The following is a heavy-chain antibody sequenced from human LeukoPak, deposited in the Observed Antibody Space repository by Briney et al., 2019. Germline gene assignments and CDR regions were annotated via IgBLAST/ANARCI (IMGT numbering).Heavy chain of an antibody. CDR2: ISYDGSNK. CDR3: ARDPTPGGHDAFDI. D-gene: IGHD2-15*01. CDR1: GFTFSSYA. V-gene: IGHV3-30-3*01. Sequence: PGGSLRLSCAASGFTFSSYAMHWVRQAPGKGLEWVAVISYDGSNKYYADSVKGRFTISRDNSKNTLYLQMNSLRAEDTAVYYCARDPTPGGHDAFDIWGQGTMVTVSS. J-gene: IGHJ3*02.